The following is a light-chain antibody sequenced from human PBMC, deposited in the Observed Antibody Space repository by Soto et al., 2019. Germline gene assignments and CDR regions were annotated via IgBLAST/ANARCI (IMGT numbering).Light chain of an antibody. V-gene: IGKV1-5*01. CDR2: DAS. J-gene: IGKJ1*01. CDR3: QQYNSYS. Sequence: DIQMTQSPSTLSASVGERVTITCRASQSISSWLAWYQQKPGKAPKLLIYDASNLQSGVPSRFSGSGSGTEFTLTISSLQPDDFATYYCQQYNSYSFGQGTKVDIK. CDR1: QSISSW.